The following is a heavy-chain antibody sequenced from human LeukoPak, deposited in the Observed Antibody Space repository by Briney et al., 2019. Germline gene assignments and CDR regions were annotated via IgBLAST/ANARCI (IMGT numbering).Heavy chain of an antibody. CDR3: AREVFGNTVTTSWFDP. J-gene: IGHJ5*02. Sequence: GASVKVSCKASGGTFSSYAISWVRQAPGQGLEWMGWISAYNGNTNYAQKLQGRVTMTTDTSTSTAYMELRSLRSDDTAVYYCAREVFGNTVTTSWFDPWGQGTLVTVSS. D-gene: IGHD4-17*01. CDR1: GGTFSSYA. CDR2: ISAYNGNT. V-gene: IGHV1-18*01.